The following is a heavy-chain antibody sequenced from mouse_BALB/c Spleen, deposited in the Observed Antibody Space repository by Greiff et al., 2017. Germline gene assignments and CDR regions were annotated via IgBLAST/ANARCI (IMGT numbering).Heavy chain of an antibody. D-gene: IGHD2-4*01. CDR1: GFSLTSYG. CDR3: ASYDYDGGGYAMDY. J-gene: IGHJ4*01. V-gene: IGHV2-6-7*01. CDR2: IWGDGST. Sequence: QVQLKESGPGLVAPSQSLSITCTVSGFSLTSYGVNWVRQPPGKGLEWLGMIWGDGSTDYNSALKSRLSISKDNSKSQVFLKMNSLQTDDTARYYCASYDYDGGGYAMDYWGQGTSVTVSS.